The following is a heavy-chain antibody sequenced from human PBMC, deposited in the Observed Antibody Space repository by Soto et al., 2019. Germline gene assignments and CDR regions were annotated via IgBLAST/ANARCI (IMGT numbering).Heavy chain of an antibody. J-gene: IGHJ4*02. Sequence: GGSLRLSCVTSGFSFSESWMSWVRQAPGEGLEWVARILSKRDGGRTDYAPPVKDRFLISRDDSKDTMYLEVNSLKIEDTAVYYCQTYDYISGTYRYRWAYWGQGTRVTVSS. D-gene: IGHD3-16*02. V-gene: IGHV3-15*01. CDR3: QTYDYISGTYRYRWAY. CDR1: GFSFSESW. CDR2: ILSKRDGGRT.